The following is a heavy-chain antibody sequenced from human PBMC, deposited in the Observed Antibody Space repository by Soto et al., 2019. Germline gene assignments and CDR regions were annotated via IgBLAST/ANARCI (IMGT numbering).Heavy chain of an antibody. J-gene: IGHJ5*02. Sequence: PSETLSLTCTVSGDSIISSDFYWGWVRQPPGKCLEWIGSIFYLGSSYYNPSLKSRVTMSVDTSKNQFSLRLRSVTAADTALYFCARHSLAIRKNNWFDPWGQGILVTV. CDR3: ARHSLAIRKNNWFDP. CDR1: GDSIISSDFY. V-gene: IGHV4-39*01. D-gene: IGHD3-3*02. CDR2: IFYLGSS.